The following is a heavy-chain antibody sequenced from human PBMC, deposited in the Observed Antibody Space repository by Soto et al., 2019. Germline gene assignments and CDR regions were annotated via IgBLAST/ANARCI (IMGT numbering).Heavy chain of an antibody. V-gene: IGHV3-30-3*01. Sequence: GGSLRLSCAASGFTFSSYAMHWVRQAPGKGLEWVAVISYDGSNKYYADSVKGRFTISRDNSKNTLYLQMNSLRAEDTAVYYCARDRVPLRYNYYYYGMDVWGQGTTVTVS. J-gene: IGHJ6*02. D-gene: IGHD1-1*01. CDR3: ARDRVPLRYNYYYYGMDV. CDR1: GFTFSSYA. CDR2: ISYDGSNK.